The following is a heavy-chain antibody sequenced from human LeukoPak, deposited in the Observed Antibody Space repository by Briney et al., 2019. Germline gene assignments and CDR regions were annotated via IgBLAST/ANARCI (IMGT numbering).Heavy chain of an antibody. J-gene: IGHJ5*02. D-gene: IGHD1-26*01. CDR1: GGTFSSYA. CDR2: IIPIFGTA. Sequence: SVKVSCKASGGTFSSYAISWVRQAPGQGLEWMGGIIPIFGTANYAQKFQGRVTITADESTSTAYMELSSLRSEDTAVYYCARDLGVVGATTYPWGQGTLVAVSS. V-gene: IGHV1-69*13. CDR3: ARDLGVVGATTYP.